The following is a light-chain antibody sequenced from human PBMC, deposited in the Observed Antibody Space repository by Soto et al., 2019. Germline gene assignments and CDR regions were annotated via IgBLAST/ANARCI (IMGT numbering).Light chain of an antibody. Sequence: EIVLTQSPGTLSLSPGEGATLSCRASQSINSFLAWYQQRRGQAPRLLIHGASNRATGIPDRFSGSGSGPDFTLTISRLEPEDFAVYYCQQYGGSPWTFGQGTKVEVK. J-gene: IGKJ1*01. CDR3: QQYGGSPWT. CDR1: QSINSF. V-gene: IGKV3-20*01. CDR2: GAS.